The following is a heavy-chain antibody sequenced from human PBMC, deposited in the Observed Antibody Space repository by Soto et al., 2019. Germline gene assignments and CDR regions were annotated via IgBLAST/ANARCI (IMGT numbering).Heavy chain of an antibody. Sequence: ILSCAASGFIFSDFGISWVRQAPGKGLEWVAATSFDGSHEYYGASAKGRFTISRDNSNNMLLLQMDNVRAEDPAVYYCAKSTSKVRDYEVLAGYSCYFDSWGLGTLVTVSS. CDR3: AKSTSKVRDYEVLAGYSCYFDS. J-gene: IGHJ4*02. D-gene: IGHD3-9*01. CDR1: GFIFSDFG. V-gene: IGHV3-30*18. CDR2: TSFDGSHE.